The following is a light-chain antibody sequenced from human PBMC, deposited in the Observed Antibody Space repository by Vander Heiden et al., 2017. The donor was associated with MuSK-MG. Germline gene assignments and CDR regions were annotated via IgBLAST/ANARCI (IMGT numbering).Light chain of an antibody. Sequence: EIVMTQSPATLSVSPGDRATLSCRASETINSNLAWYQQKPGRAPRLLIYGASTRATGISVRFSGGGSGTEFTLTISSLQSEDSAVYYCQQYNIWPGTFGQGTKVETK. CDR2: GAS. CDR3: QQYNIWPGT. J-gene: IGKJ1*01. V-gene: IGKV3-15*01. CDR1: ETINSN.